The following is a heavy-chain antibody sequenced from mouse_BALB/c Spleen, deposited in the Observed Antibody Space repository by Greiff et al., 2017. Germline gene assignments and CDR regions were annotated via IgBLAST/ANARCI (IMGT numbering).Heavy chain of an antibody. CDR1: GYSITSGYY. V-gene: IGHV3-6*02. D-gene: IGHD2-4*01. CDR3: AREDYYDYDAWFAY. CDR2: ISYDGSN. J-gene: IGHJ3*01. Sequence: ESGPGLVKPSQSLSLTCSVTGYSITSGYYWNWIRQFPGNKLEWMGYISYDGSNNYNPSLKNRISITRDTSKNQFFLKLNSVTTEDTATYYCAREDYYDYDAWFAYWGQGTLVTVSA.